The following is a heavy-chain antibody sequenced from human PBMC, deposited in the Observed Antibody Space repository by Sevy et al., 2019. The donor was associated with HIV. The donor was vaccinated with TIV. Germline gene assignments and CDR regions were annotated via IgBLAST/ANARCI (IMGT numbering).Heavy chain of an antibody. V-gene: IGHV1-2*02. Sequence: ASIKVSCETSGYRFTDYYIHWVRQAPGQGLEWMGWINPNSDVTKSAKKFQDRVIMTKDTSISTVYMELRGLTFDDSVVNYCARDQEFCSTTPCNSGLDHWGHGSLVTVSS. CDR1: GYRFTDYY. CDR3: ARDQEFCSTTPCNSGLDH. CDR2: INPNSDVT. D-gene: IGHD1-26*01. J-gene: IGHJ4*01.